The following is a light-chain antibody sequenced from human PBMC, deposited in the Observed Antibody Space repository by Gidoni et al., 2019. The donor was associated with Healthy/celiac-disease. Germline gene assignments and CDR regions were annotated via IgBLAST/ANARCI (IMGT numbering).Light chain of an antibody. CDR2: KAS. CDR1: QSISSW. CDR3: QQYNSLAT. V-gene: IGKV1-5*03. J-gene: IGKJ3*01. Sequence: DIQMTQSPSTLSASVGDRVTITCRASQSISSWLAWYQQKPGKAPKLLIYKASSLESGVPSRFSGRGSGTEFTLTISSLQPDDFATYYCQQYNSLATFGPGTKVDIK.